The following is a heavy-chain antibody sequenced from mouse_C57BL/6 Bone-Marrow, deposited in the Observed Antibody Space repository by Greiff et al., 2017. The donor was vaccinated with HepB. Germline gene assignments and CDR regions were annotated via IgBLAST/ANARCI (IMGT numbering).Heavy chain of an antibody. Sequence: VQRVESGPELVKPGASVKISCKASGYAFSSSWMNWVKQRPGKGLEWIGRIYPGDGDTNYNGKFKGKATLTADKSSSTAYMQLSSLTSEDSAVYFCARGLLAYYFDYWGQGTTLTVSS. CDR3: ARGLLAYYFDY. CDR1: GYAFSSSW. V-gene: IGHV1-82*01. CDR2: IYPGDGDT. J-gene: IGHJ2*01.